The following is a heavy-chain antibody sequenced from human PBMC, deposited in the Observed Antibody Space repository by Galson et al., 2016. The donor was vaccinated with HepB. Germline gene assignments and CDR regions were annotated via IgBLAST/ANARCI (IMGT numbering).Heavy chain of an antibody. CDR2: IHYSGSI. J-gene: IGHJ3*02. CDR1: GGSISNDAYY. V-gene: IGHV4-31*03. D-gene: IGHD5/OR15-5a*01. Sequence: TLSLTCTVSGGSISNDAYYWTWVRQRPGKGLEWIGYIHYSGSIYYNPSLKSRVSISVGTSKNQFPLKLNSLTAADTAIYYCVRDASRLVDPDGFDIWGQGTMVTVSS. CDR3: VRDASRLVDPDGFDI.